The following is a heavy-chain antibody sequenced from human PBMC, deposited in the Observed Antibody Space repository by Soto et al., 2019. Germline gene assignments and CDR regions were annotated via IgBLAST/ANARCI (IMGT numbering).Heavy chain of an antibody. CDR1: GGSISSGGCS. D-gene: IGHD6-13*01. CDR3: ARGGKEAAAGRGDYYGMDV. V-gene: IGHV4-30-2*01. J-gene: IGHJ6*02. CDR2: IYHSGST. Sequence: QLQLQESGSGLVKPSQTLSLTCAVSGGSISSGGCSWSWIRQPPGKGLEWIGYIYHSGSTYYNPYLLIRVAISVARSNNQFSLKRSSVTAADTAVYYCARGGKEAAAGRGDYYGMDVWGQGTTVTVSS.